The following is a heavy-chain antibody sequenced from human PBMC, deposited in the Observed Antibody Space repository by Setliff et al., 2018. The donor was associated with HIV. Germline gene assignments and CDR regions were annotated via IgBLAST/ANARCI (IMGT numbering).Heavy chain of an antibody. V-gene: IGHV3-48*01. Sequence: GGSLRLSCEASGFTLSSYSMNWVRQAPGKGLEWVSYIGSSSSPIYYADSVKGRFTISRDNAKNSLYLQMNSLRAEDTAVYYCARRGDYYDSSGYSPYFDYWGQGTLVTVSS. D-gene: IGHD3-22*01. J-gene: IGHJ4*02. CDR2: IGSSSSPI. CDR3: ARRGDYYDSSGYSPYFDY. CDR1: GFTLSSYS.